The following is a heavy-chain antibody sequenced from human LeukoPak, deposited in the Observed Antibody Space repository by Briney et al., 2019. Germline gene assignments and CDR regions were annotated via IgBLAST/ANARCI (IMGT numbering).Heavy chain of an antibody. D-gene: IGHD2-2*01. V-gene: IGHV3-9*01. Sequence: PGGSLRLSCAASGFTFNDYAMHWVRQAPGKGLEWVSGINWNSNNIGYADSVKGRFTISRDNAKNSLYLQMNSLRAEDTALYYCAKGGSSTSLNWFDPWGQGTLVTVSS. CDR2: INWNSNNI. J-gene: IGHJ5*02. CDR3: AKGGSSTSLNWFDP. CDR1: GFTFNDYA.